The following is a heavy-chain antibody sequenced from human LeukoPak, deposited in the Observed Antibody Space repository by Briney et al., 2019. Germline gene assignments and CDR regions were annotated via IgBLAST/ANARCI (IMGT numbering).Heavy chain of an antibody. CDR1: GFTFSNYA. D-gene: IGHD2-2*01. V-gene: IGHV3-30*01. CDR3: ASPGEIVVVPAAPGGPDAFDI. CDR2: ISFDGSNK. Sequence: GGSLRLSCAASGFTFSNYAMHWVRRAPGKGLEWVAVISFDGSNKYYADSVKGRFTISRDNSKNTLYLQMNSLTAEDTAVYYCASPGEIVVVPAAPGGPDAFDIWGQGTMVTVSS. J-gene: IGHJ3*02.